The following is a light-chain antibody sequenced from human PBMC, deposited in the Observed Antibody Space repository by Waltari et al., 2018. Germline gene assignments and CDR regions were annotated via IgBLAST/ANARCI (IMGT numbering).Light chain of an antibody. CDR2: NAS. Sequence: DIQMTQSPSTLSASVGDRVTITCRASQRISNWLAWYQQKPGKAPKFLIYNASSLESGVPSRCSGSGSGTELTLTISRRQPDDFASYYCQQYNSYPVTFGGGTKVEIK. V-gene: IGKV1-5*03. CDR3: QQYNSYPVT. CDR1: QRISNW. J-gene: IGKJ4*02.